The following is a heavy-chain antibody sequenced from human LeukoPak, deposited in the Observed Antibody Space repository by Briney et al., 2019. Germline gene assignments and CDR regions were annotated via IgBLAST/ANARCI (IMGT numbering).Heavy chain of an antibody. V-gene: IGHV4-4*02. D-gene: IGHD6-6*01. CDR3: ARVKSAARRNYNWFDP. J-gene: IGHJ5*02. CDR1: GGSINHINW. CDR2: IYHSGST. Sequence: PSGTLSLTCAVSGGSINHINWWAWVRQPPGKGLEWTCEIYHSGSTNYNPSLKSRVTISVDTSKNQFSLKLSSVTAADTAVYYCARVKSAARRNYNWFDPWGQGTLVTVSS.